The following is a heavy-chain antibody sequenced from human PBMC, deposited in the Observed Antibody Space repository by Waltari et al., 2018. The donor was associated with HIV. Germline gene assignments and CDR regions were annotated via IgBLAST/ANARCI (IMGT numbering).Heavy chain of an antibody. J-gene: IGHJ3*01. V-gene: IGHV3-23*01. D-gene: IGHD3-10*01. CDR3: VKDSGRAADVFDL. CDR1: GFIFTYFA. Sequence: QLLESGEGLVEPGGSLRRSCSGTGFIFTYFAMDWVRQAPRKGLEWVSAIRGGGETFYADSVKGRFTISRDNSKNTLYLQMNSLRADDAAVYYCVKDSGRAADVFDLWGQGTMVTVSS. CDR2: IRGGGET.